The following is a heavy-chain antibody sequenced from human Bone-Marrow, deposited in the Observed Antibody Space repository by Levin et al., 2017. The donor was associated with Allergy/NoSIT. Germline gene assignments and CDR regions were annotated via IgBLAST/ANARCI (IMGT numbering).Heavy chain of an antibody. D-gene: IGHD6-19*01. CDR1: GDSVSSRNYF. CDR3: ARQPSELSPLVAGSCWFDS. V-gene: IGHV4-39*01. CDR2: ISSGGNT. Sequence: SETLSLTCTVSGDSVSSRNYFWGWIRQPPGKGLEWVGSISSGGNTYFHPSLKSRVAVFVDTSKNHFSLKLDFVTAADTAVYFWARQPSELSPLVAGSCWFDSWGQGTLVTVSS. J-gene: IGHJ5*01.